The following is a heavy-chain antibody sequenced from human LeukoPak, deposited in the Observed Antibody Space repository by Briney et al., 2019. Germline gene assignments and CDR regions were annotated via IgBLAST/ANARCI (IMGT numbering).Heavy chain of an antibody. Sequence: SETLSLTCTVSGYSISSGYYWGWIRQPPGKGLEWIGSIYHSGSTYYNPSLKSRVTISVDTSKNQFSLKLSSVTAADTAVYYCASGHIVVVPAAGRQGWFDPWGQGTLVTVSS. CDR1: GYSISSGYY. J-gene: IGHJ5*02. V-gene: IGHV4-38-2*02. D-gene: IGHD2-2*01. CDR2: IYHSGST. CDR3: ASGHIVVVPAAGRQGWFDP.